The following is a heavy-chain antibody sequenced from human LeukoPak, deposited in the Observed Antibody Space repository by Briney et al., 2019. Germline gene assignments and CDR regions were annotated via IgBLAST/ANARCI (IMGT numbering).Heavy chain of an antibody. CDR1: GFTFDNSG. CDR3: AKKYDNWIDY. D-gene: IGHD3/OR15-3a*01. J-gene: IGHJ4*02. V-gene: IGHV3-30*18. CDR2: ISYDGTNS. Sequence: PGRSLRLSCAASGFTFDNSGMHWVRQAPGKGLKWMAVISYDGTNSYYADSVKGRFAISRDNSKNTVFLQMNSLRVEDTAVYYCAKKYDNWIDYWGQGTLVTVSS.